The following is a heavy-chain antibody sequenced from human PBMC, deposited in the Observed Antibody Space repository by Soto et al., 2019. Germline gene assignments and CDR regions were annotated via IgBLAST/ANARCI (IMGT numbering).Heavy chain of an antibody. D-gene: IGHD2-2*01. CDR3: ARVDGGYCSSTSCYASDYYYYYMDV. J-gene: IGHJ6*03. CDR1: GFTFSDYY. CDR2: ISSSGSTI. V-gene: IGHV3-11*01. Sequence: PGGSLRLSCAASGFTFSDYYMSWIRQAPGKGLEWVSYISSSGSTIYYADSVKGRFTISRDNAKNSLYLQMNSLRAEDTAVYYCARVDGGYCSSTSCYASDYYYYYMDVWGKGTTVTVSS.